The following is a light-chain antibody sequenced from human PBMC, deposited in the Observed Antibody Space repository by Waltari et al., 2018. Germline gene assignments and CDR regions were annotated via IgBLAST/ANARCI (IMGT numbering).Light chain of an antibody. CDR2: GTS. Sequence: IVLTQSPDTLSLSPGERDTLPCRASQSVTSISLAWYQPKPGQAPRLLIYGTSTRATGFPDRFSGSESGTDFTLTISRLQPEYSAVYHCQQYDGSAVTFGGGTKLESK. J-gene: IGKJ4*01. CDR1: QSVTSIS. V-gene: IGKV3-20*01. CDR3: QQYDGSAVT.